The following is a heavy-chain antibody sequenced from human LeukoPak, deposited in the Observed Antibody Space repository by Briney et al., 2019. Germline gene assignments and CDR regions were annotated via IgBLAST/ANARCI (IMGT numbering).Heavy chain of an antibody. CDR2: MNPNSGNT. V-gene: IGHV1-8*01. J-gene: IGHJ4*02. CDR3: AIYGSGGYQEDY. D-gene: IGHD3-10*01. CDR1: GYTFTSYD. Sequence: ASVKVSCKASGYTFTSYDINWVRQATGQGLEWMGWMNPNSGNTGYAQKFQGRVTMTRNTSISTAYMELSSLRSEDTAVYYCAIYGSGGYQEDYWGQGTLVTVSS.